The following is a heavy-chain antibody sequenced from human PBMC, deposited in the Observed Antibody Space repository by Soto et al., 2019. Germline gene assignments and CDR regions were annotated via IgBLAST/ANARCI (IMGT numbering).Heavy chain of an antibody. D-gene: IGHD5-18*01. CDR1: GGSVSSNNRY. Sequence: SETLSLTCTVSGGSVSSNNRYWNWIRQPPGKGLEWIGYIYYSGSTNYNPSLKSRVTISVDTSKNQFSLKLSSVTAADTAVYYCARGGIQLWSYFDNWGQGTLVTVSS. CDR2: IYYSGST. J-gene: IGHJ4*02. CDR3: ARGGIQLWSYFDN. V-gene: IGHV4-61*01.